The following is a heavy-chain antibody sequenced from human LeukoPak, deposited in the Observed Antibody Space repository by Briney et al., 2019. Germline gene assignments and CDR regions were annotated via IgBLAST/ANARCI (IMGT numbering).Heavy chain of an antibody. Sequence: ASVKVSCKASGYSFTSYSINWVRQAPGQGLEWMGWINPDSGYTNYAQKFQGRVTMTRDTSINTAYMELSRLTSDDTAVYYCAIDPRTTVFGTFRYYYMDVWGEGTTVAVSS. J-gene: IGHJ6*03. CDR2: INPDSGYT. D-gene: IGHD3-3*01. V-gene: IGHV1-2*02. CDR3: AIDPRTTVFGTFRYYYMDV. CDR1: GYSFTSYS.